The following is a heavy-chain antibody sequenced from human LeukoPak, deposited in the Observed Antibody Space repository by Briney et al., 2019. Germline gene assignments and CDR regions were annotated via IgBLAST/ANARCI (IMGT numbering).Heavy chain of an antibody. CDR3: ARDRRGCSYGPVDY. J-gene: IGHJ4*02. V-gene: IGHV1-2*02. D-gene: IGHD5-18*01. Sequence: ASVKVSCKASGYTFTGYYMHWVRQAPGQGLEWMGWINPNSGGTNYAQKFQGRVTMTRDTSISTAYVELSRLRSDDTAVYYCARDRRGCSYGPVDYWGQGTLVTVSS. CDR1: GYTFTGYY. CDR2: INPNSGGT.